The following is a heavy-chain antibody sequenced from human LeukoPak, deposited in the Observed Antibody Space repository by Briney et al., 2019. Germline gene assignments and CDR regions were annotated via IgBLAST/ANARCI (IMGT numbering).Heavy chain of an antibody. Sequence: GGSLRLSCAASGFTFSASVIHWVRQASGKGLEWVGRISNKANNYATAYAASVKGRFTISRDDSKNTVYLQMNSLRAEDTAVYYCAKALDVAARPDSPYNWFDPWGQGTLVTVSS. CDR1: GFTFSASV. J-gene: IGHJ5*02. CDR2: ISNKANNYAT. D-gene: IGHD6-6*01. CDR3: AKALDVAARPDSPYNWFDP. V-gene: IGHV3-73*01.